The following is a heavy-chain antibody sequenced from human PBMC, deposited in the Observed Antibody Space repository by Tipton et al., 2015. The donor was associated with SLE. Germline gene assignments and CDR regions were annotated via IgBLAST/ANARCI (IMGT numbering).Heavy chain of an antibody. D-gene: IGHD3-22*01. CDR2: VFSSGTT. CDR1: SGSVSSGAYY. CDR3: ARYFYDSSGVCLFDL. V-gene: IGHV4-31*03. J-gene: IGHJ4*02. Sequence: TLSLTCTVSSGSVSSGAYYWSWIRQHPGKGLEWIGYVFSSGTTYYNPSLQGRLSMSLDTSKKQLSLQLSSVTSADTAVYYCARYFYDSSGVCLFDLWGQGTLVTVSS.